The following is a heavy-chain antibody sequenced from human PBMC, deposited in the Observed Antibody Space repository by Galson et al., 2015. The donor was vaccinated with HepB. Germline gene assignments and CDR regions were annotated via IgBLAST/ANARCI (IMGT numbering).Heavy chain of an antibody. CDR3: ARNPLLTGDNWFDP. J-gene: IGHJ5*02. CDR1: GDSVSSNTAA. CDR2: TYYRSKWYN. D-gene: IGHD7-27*01. Sequence: CAISGDSVSSNTAAWNWIRQSPSRGLEWLGRTYYRSKWYNDYAVSVKSRITIDPDTSKNHFSLQLYSVTPEDTAVYYCARNPLLTGDNWFDPWGQGTLVTVSS. V-gene: IGHV6-1*01.